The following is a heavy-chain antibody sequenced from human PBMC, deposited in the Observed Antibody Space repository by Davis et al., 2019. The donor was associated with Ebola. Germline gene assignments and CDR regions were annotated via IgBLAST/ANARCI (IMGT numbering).Heavy chain of an antibody. V-gene: IGHV4-34*01. J-gene: IGHJ5*02. CDR3: ARRRIAAAVWFDP. CDR2: IDHSGST. Sequence: MPGGSLRLSCAVYGGSFSGYYWSWIRQPPGKGLEWIGEIDHSGSTNYNPSLKRRVTISVDTSKNQFSLKMSSVTAADTAVYYCARRRIAAAVWFDPWGQGTLVTVSS. D-gene: IGHD6-13*01. CDR1: GGSFSGYY.